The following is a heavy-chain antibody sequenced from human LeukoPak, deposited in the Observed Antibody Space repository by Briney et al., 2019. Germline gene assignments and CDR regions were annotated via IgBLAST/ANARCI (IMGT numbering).Heavy chain of an antibody. CDR1: GDSVPSNSAA. CDR2: TYYRSKWYN. Sequence: SQTLSLTCAISGDSVPSNSAAWSWIRQSPSRGLEWLGRTYYRSKWYNDYAVSVKSRITINPDTSGNQFSLQLNSVTPEDTAVYFCAREGDSGGHNYWGQGTLVTVSS. V-gene: IGHV6-1*01. J-gene: IGHJ4*02. D-gene: IGHD2-15*01. CDR3: AREGDSGGHNY.